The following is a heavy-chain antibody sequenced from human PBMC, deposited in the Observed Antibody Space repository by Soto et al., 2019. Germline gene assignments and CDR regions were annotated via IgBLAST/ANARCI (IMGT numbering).Heavy chain of an antibody. CDR1: GGTFSSYA. D-gene: IGHD6-19*01. Sequence: KVSCKASGGTFSSYAISWVRQAPGQGLEWMGGIIPIFGTANYAQKFQGRVTITADESTSTAYMELSSLRSEDTAVYYCARDRDSSGWNYYFDYWGQGTLVTVSS. V-gene: IGHV1-69*01. J-gene: IGHJ4*02. CDR2: IIPIFGTA. CDR3: ARDRDSSGWNYYFDY.